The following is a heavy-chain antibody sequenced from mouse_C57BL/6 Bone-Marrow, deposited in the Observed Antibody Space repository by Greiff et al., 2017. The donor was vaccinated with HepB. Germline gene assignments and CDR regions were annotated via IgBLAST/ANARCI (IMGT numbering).Heavy chain of an antibody. D-gene: IGHD1-1*01. CDR1: GYTFTSYW. CDR2: INPSSGYT. J-gene: IGHJ2*01. CDR3: AREEFITTVYFDY. V-gene: IGHV1-7*01. Sequence: QVHVKQSGAELAKPGASVKLSCKASGYTFTSYWMHWVKQRPGQGLEWIGYINPSSGYTKYNQKFKDKATLTADKSSSTAYMQLSSLTYEDSAVYYCAREEFITTVYFDYWGQGTTLTVSS.